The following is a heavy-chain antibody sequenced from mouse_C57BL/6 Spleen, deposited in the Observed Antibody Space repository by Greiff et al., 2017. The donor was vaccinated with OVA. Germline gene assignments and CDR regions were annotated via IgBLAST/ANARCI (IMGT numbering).Heavy chain of an antibody. Sequence: QVQLQQSGAELVKPGASVKLSCKASGYTFTSYWMHWVKQRPGQGLEWIGMIHPNSGSTNYNEKFKSKATLTVDKSSSTAYMQLSSLTSEDSAVYYCARSRYDYDGYYFDYWGQGTTLTVSS. CDR1: GYTFTSYW. CDR3: ARSRYDYDGYYFDY. J-gene: IGHJ2*01. CDR2: IHPNSGST. D-gene: IGHD2-4*01. V-gene: IGHV1-64*01.